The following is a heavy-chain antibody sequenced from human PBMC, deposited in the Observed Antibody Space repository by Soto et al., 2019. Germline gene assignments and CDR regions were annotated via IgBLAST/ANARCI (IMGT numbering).Heavy chain of an antibody. CDR2: ISAYNGNT. J-gene: IGHJ3*02. D-gene: IGHD3-3*01. CDR1: GYTFTSYG. Sequence: ASAKVSCKASGYTFTSYGISWVRQAPGQGLEWMGWISAYNGNTNYAQKLQGRVTMTTDTSTSTAYMELRSLRSDDTAVYYCARDRDYDFWSGLGAFDIWGQGTMVTVSS. V-gene: IGHV1-18*01. CDR3: ARDRDYDFWSGLGAFDI.